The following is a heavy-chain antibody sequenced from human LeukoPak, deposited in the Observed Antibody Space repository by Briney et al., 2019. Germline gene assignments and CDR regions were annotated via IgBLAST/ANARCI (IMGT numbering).Heavy chain of an antibody. CDR2: IYYTGST. J-gene: IGHJ4*02. CDR3: ARQQLSQLYYFDN. CDR1: GGSISSGNYY. D-gene: IGHD6-13*01. Sequence: SETLSLTCSVSGGSISSGNYYWSWIRQPPGKGLEWIGYIYYTGSTNYNPSLKSRVTISVDTSKNQFSLKLSSVTAADTAVYYCARQQLSQLYYFDNWGQGTLVTVSS. V-gene: IGHV4-61*01.